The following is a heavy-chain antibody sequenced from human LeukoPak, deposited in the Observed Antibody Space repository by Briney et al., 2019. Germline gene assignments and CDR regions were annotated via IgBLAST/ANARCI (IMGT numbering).Heavy chain of an antibody. V-gene: IGHV3-33*01. Sequence: PGRSLRLSCAASGFTFSTFAMHWVRQAPGKGLEWVAVIWYDGSDKYYADSVKGRFTISRDNSKKTLYLQMNSLRAEDTAVYYCARAGYGAANYYYYGMDVWGQGTAVTVSS. J-gene: IGHJ6*02. CDR3: ARAGYGAANYYYYGMDV. D-gene: IGHD5-12*01. CDR1: GFTFSTFA. CDR2: IWYDGSDK.